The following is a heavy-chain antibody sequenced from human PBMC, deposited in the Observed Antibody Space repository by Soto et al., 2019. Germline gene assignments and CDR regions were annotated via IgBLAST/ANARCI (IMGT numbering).Heavy chain of an antibody. J-gene: IGHJ6*02. V-gene: IGHV1-3*01. CDR2: INAGNGNT. CDR3: ARIYYGSGSYRYYYYGMDV. CDR1: GYTFTSYA. Sequence: QVQLVQSGAEVKKPGASVKVSCKASGYTFTSYAMHWVRQAPGQRLEWMGWINAGNGNTKYSQKFQGRVTITRDTSASTAYMELSSLRSEDTAVYYCARIYYGSGSYRYYYYGMDVWGQGTTFTVSS. D-gene: IGHD3-10*01.